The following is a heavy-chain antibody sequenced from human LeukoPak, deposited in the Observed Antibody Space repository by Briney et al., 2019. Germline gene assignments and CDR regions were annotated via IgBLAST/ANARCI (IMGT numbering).Heavy chain of an antibody. CDR3: VRQTLGASGLDH. CDR1: GFRFNSHH. CDR2: APHDGNSP. Sequence: PGGSLRLSCAASGFRFNSHHMHWVRQTPSKGLEWVAVAPHDGNSPIYAASVNGRFTISRDNSKDTLFLHMDSLRVDDTALYYCVRQTLGASGLDHWGQGVLVTVSS. J-gene: IGHJ4*02. V-gene: IGHV3-30*03. D-gene: IGHD1-26*01.